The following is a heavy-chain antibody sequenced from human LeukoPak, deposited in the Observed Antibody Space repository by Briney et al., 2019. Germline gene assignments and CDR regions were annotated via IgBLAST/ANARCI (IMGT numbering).Heavy chain of an antibody. J-gene: IGHJ4*02. CDR3: AEDAQRGFDYSNSLEY. D-gene: IGHD4-11*01. CDR2: VWSDATNQ. Sequence: GTSLTLSCEASGFTSSHFGMHWVRQAPGKGLEWVAVVWSDATNQYYAESVKGRFTISRDNFKRTVSLEMNSLRAEDTAVYYCAEDAQRGFDYSNSLEYWGQGSLVIVSS. V-gene: IGHV3-33*06. CDR1: GFTSSHFG.